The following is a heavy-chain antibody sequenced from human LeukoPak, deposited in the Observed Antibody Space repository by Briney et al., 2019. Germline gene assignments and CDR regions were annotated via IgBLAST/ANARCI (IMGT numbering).Heavy chain of an antibody. CDR3: VRQAGVS. D-gene: IGHD6-19*01. V-gene: IGHV3-7*01. CDR2: IKGDGSEK. CDR1: GFTISNYW. J-gene: IGHJ5*02. Sequence: AGGSLRLSCAASGFTISNYWMSWVRQAPGKGLEWVSNIKGDGSEKNYVDSVKGRFTISRDNAKNSLYLQMNSLRAEDTALYYCVRQAGVSWGQGTLVTVSS.